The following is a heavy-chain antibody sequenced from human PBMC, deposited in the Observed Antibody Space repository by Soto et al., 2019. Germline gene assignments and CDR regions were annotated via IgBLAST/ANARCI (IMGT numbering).Heavy chain of an antibody. D-gene: IGHD2-8*01. Sequence: PXGSLRRSFAASGFTFSSYAMSWVRQAPGKGLEWVSAISGSGGSTYYADSVKGRFTISRDNSKNTLYLQMNSLRAEDTAVYYCAKALLLYCTNGVCYSFDYWGQGTLVTVSS. V-gene: IGHV3-23*01. CDR3: AKALLLYCTNGVCYSFDY. CDR1: GFTFSSYA. CDR2: ISGSGGST. J-gene: IGHJ4*02.